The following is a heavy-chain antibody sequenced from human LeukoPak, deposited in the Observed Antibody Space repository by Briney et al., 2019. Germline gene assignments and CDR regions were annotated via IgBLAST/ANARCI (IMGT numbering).Heavy chain of an antibody. V-gene: IGHV1-2*02. Sequence: ASVKVSCKASGYTFTGYYMHWVRQAPGQGLEWMGCINPNTGGTNYAQKFQGRVTLTRDTSISTAYMGLSRLRYDDTAVYYCATLYGDYVRSDYWGQGTLVTVSS. CDR2: INPNTGGT. J-gene: IGHJ4*02. D-gene: IGHD4-17*01. CDR1: GYTFTGYY. CDR3: ATLYGDYVRSDY.